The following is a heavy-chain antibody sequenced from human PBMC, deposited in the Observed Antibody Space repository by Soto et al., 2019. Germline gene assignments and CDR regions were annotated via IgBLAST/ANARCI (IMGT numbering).Heavy chain of an antibody. CDR3: ARDEGGYSLDP. CDR1: GFTFSSYS. V-gene: IGHV3-48*01. Sequence: GGSLRLSCAASGFTFSSYSMNWVRQAPGKGLEWVSYISSSSSTIYYADSVKGRFTISRDNAKNSLYLQMNSLRAEDTAVYYCARDEGGYSLDPWGQGTLVTVSS. D-gene: IGHD2-21*02. CDR2: ISSSSSTI. J-gene: IGHJ5*02.